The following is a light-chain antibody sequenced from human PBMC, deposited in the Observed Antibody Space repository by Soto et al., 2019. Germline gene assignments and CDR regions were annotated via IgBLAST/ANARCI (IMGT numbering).Light chain of an antibody. CDR2: KAS. Sequence: IQRNQGPAGLSAYVEDRVTISCRASQSISSWLAWYQQKPGKAPNLLIYKASTLESGVPSRFSGSGSGTEFTLTICTVQPDDFVPYCCQQDTSQLLSVGGGTKVDIK. CDR3: QQDTSQLLS. CDR1: QSISSW. J-gene: IGKJ4*01. V-gene: IGKV1-5*03.